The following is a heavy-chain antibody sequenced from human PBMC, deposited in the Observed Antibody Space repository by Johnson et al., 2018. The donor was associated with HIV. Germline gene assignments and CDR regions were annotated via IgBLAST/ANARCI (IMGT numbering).Heavy chain of an antibody. CDR3: ARGYCTSSSHCDAFDL. Sequence: QVQLVESGGGMVQPGRSLRLSCAASGFTFTTYALHWVRRAPGKGLECVAVISYDGTYKYYADSVKGRLTISRDNSGNTLYLEMNSLRAEDTAVYFCARGYCTSSSHCDAFDLWGQGTMVTVSS. CDR2: ISYDGTYK. D-gene: IGHD2-2*01. CDR1: GFTFTTYA. V-gene: IGHV3-30*04. J-gene: IGHJ3*01.